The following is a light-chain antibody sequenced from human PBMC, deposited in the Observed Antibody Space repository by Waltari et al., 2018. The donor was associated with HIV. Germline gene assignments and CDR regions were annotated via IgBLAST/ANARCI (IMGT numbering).Light chain of an antibody. CDR3: HSRDSSGSHVV. J-gene: IGLJ2*01. CDR1: SLRSYY. Sequence: SSELTQDPRVSVALGQTVRIPCQGDSLRSYYASWYKQKSGQAPVVVVFGRNYRPSGIPARFSGSSSGNTATLTITGAQADDEADYYCHSRDSSGSHVVFGGGTKVTVL. CDR2: GRN. V-gene: IGLV3-19*01.